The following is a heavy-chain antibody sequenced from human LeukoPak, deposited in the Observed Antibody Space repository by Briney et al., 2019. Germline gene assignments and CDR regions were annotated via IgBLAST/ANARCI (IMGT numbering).Heavy chain of an antibody. D-gene: IGHD2-2*01. Sequence: GRSLRLSCAASGFTFGSYGMHWVRQAPGKGLEWVAVIWYDGSNKYYADSVKGRFTISRDNSKNTLYLQMNSLRAEDTAVYYCAREGGYCSSTSCPLNYYYYGMDVWGKGTTVTVSS. CDR3: AREGGYCSSTSCPLNYYYYGMDV. J-gene: IGHJ6*04. CDR2: IWYDGSNK. CDR1: GFTFGSYG. V-gene: IGHV3-33*01.